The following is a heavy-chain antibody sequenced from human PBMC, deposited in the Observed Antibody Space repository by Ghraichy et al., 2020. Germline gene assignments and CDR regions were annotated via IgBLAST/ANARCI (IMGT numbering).Heavy chain of an antibody. CDR3: ARLSWRSAKYYFDY. CDR1: GGSISSSSYY. V-gene: IGHV4-39*07. D-gene: IGHD3-10*01. J-gene: IGHJ4*02. Sequence: SQTLSLTCTVSGGSISSSSYYWGWIRQPPGKGLEWIGSIYYSGSTYYNPSLKSRVTISVDTSKNQFSLKLSSVTAADTAVYYCARLSWRSAKYYFDYWGQGTLVTVSS. CDR2: IYYSGST.